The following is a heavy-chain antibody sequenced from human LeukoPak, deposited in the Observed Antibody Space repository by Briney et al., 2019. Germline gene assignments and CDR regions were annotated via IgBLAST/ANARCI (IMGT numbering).Heavy chain of an antibody. CDR3: ARDLNCSGGSCYSGSHWFDP. J-gene: IGHJ5*02. CDR1: GGSISSYY. Sequence: SETLSLTCTVSGGSISSYYWSWIRQHPGKGLEWIGYIYYSGSTYYNPSLKSRVTISVDTSKNQFSLKLSSVTAADTAVYYCARDLNCSGGSCYSGSHWFDPWGQGTLVTVSS. V-gene: IGHV4-59*06. D-gene: IGHD2-15*01. CDR2: IYYSGST.